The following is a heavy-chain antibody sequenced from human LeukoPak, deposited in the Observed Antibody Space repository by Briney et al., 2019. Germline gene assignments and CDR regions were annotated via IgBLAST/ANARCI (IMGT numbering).Heavy chain of an antibody. D-gene: IGHD3-16*01. J-gene: IGHJ4*02. CDR1: GFTFSTYS. V-gene: IGHV3-21*01. Sequence: PGRSLRLSCAASGFTFSTYSMNWVRQAQGKGMELDSAISSSSTYIYYADSVKCRITISRDNAKNSLYLQMNRLRAEDTATYYCARGFYDYVWGELDYWGQGTLVTVSS. CDR2: ISSSSTYI. CDR3: ARGFYDYVWGELDY.